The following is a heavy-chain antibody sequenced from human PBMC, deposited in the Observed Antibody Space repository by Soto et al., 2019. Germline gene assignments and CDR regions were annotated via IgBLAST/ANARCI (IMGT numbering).Heavy chain of an antibody. J-gene: IGHJ6*02. CDR1: GGTFSSSA. D-gene: IGHD3-16*01. CDR3: ARERPERGKDV. Sequence: QVKLVQSGAEVKKPGSSVKVSCKASGGTFSSSAITWVRQAPGQGLEWMGAIIPVFGTAHYAQKFQGRVTITADKPTSTAYMELSRLRSEDTAVYYWARERPERGKDVCGQGTTVTVSS. CDR2: IIPVFGTA. V-gene: IGHV1-69*06.